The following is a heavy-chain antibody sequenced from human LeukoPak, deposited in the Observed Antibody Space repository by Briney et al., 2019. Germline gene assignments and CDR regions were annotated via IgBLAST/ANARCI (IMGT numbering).Heavy chain of an antibody. CDR2: LGRSGEYK. CDR3: VKDRPCETCMPMDA. D-gene: IGHD2-2*01. J-gene: IGHJ6*02. V-gene: IGHV3-23*01. CDR1: GFRFTDYS. Sequence: GGSLRLSCAAFGFRFTDYSMSWVRQAPGKGLEWVAGLGRSGEYKYYADSVKGRFTISRDNSKDTVSLQMNSLRAEDSAIYFCVKDRPCETCMPMDAWGQGTTVTVSS.